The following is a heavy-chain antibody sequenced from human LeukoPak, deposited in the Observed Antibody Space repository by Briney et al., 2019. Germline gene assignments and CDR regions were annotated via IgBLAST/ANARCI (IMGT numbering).Heavy chain of an antibody. J-gene: IGHJ6*03. V-gene: IGHV3-53*01. CDR2: IYSGGDT. Sequence: GGSLRLSCAASGFTFSSYSMSWVRQAPGKGLEWVSVIYSGGDTYYADSVKGRFTISRDNSKNTLCLQMNSLRAEDTAVYYCARVRYDSYGPHYYMDVWGKGTTVTISS. CDR1: GFTFSSYS. CDR3: ARVRYDSYGPHYYMDV. D-gene: IGHD5-18*01.